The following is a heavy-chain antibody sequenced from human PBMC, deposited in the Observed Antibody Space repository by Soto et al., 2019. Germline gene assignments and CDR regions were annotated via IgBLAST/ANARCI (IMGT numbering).Heavy chain of an antibody. CDR1: GYSFTSYW. D-gene: IGHD2-15*01. J-gene: IGHJ6*02. CDR2: IYPGDSDT. CDR3: ARLPVLVVAEFYYYYYGMDV. Sequence: PGESLKISCKGSGYSFTSYWIGWVRQMPGKGLEWMGIIYPGDSDTRYSPSFQGQVTISADKSISTAYLQWSSLKASDTAMYYCARLPVLVVAEFYYYYYGMDVCRQRNTVTASS. V-gene: IGHV5-51*01.